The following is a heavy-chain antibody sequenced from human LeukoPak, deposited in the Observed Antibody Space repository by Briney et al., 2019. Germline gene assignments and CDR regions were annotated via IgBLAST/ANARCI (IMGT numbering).Heavy chain of an antibody. CDR1: GFTFSSYG. CDR2: IRYDGSNK. D-gene: IGHD1-26*01. CDR3: AKDILGSYYEAFDI. Sequence: GGSLRLSCAASGFTFSSYGMHWVRQAPGKGLEWVAFIRYDGSNKYYADSMKGRFTISRDNSKNTLYLQMNSLRAEDTAVYYCAKDILGSYYEAFDIWGQGTMVTVSS. V-gene: IGHV3-30*02. J-gene: IGHJ3*02.